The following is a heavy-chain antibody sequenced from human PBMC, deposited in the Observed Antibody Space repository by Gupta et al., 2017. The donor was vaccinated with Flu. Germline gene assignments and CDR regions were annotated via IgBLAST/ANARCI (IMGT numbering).Heavy chain of an antibody. CDR3: ARTYYDTSGYLQNLFDP. Sequence: VSGFSLSNARMGVNWIRQPSGKALEWLAHISSNDEESYSTSLRNRLTISKDTSNSQVVLTLTNMDPVDTATYYCARTYYDTSGYLQNLFDPW. D-gene: IGHD3-22*01. CDR1: GFSLSNARMG. CDR2: ISSNDEE. V-gene: IGHV2-26*01. J-gene: IGHJ5*02.